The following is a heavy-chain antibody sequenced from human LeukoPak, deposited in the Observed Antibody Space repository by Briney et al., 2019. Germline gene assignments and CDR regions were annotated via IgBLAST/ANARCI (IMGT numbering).Heavy chain of an antibody. D-gene: IGHD4-23*01. CDR2: ISAYNGNT. CDR3: ARAGSTVVTSRWNAFDI. V-gene: IGHV1-18*01. CDR1: GYPFTSYG. J-gene: IGHJ3*02. Sequence: ASVKVSCKASGYPFTSYGISWVRQAPGQGFEWMGWISAYNGNTNYAQKLQGRVTMTTDTSTSTAYMELRSLRSDDTAVYYCARAGSTVVTSRWNAFDIWGQGTMVTVSS.